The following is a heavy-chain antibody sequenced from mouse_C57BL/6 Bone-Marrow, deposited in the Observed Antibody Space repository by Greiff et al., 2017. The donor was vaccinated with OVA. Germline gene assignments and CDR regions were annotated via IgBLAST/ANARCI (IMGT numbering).Heavy chain of an antibody. D-gene: IGHD1-1*01. J-gene: IGHJ1*03. CDR3: ARGGVVATRWYFDV. V-gene: IGHV1-82*01. Sequence: QVQLKQSGPELVKPGASVKISCKASGYAFSSSWMNWVKQRPGKGLEWIGRIYPGDGDTNYNGKFKGKATLTADKSSSTAYMQLSSLTSEDSAVYFCARGGVVATRWYFDVWGTGTTVTVSS. CDR1: GYAFSSSW. CDR2: IYPGDGDT.